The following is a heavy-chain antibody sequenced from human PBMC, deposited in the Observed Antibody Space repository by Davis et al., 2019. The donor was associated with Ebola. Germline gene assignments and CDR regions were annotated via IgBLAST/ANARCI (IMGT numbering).Heavy chain of an antibody. J-gene: IGHJ3*02. CDR1: GGSISGYY. D-gene: IGHD1-1*01. Sequence: SETLSLTCTVSGGSISGYYWSWIRQPPGKGLEWIGEINHSGSTNYNPSLKSRVTISVDTSKNQFSLKLSSVTAADTAVYYCAREVLHAFDIWGQGTMVTVSS. CDR2: INHSGST. CDR3: AREVLHAFDI. V-gene: IGHV4-34*01.